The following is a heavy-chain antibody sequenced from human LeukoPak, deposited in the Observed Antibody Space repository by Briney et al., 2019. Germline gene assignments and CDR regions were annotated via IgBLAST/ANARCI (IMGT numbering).Heavy chain of an antibody. CDR3: AKDSSTSCHD. D-gene: IGHD2-2*01. CDR2: IRSDGNNK. J-gene: IGHJ4*02. CDR1: GFTFSTYV. V-gene: IGHV3-30*02. Sequence: GGSLRLSCAASGFTFSTYVMSWVRQAPGKGLEWVGFIRSDGNNKYYADSVKGRFTISRDNSKNTLYLEMNSLRGEDTAVYYCAKDSSTSCHDWGQGTLVTVSS.